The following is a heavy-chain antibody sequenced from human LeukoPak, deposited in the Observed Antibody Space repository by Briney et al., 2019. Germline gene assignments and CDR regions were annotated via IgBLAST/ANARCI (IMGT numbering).Heavy chain of an antibody. CDR2: IWYDGSNK. CDR3: ARGVVVAANDAFDI. Sequence: GGSLRLSCAASGFTLSSYGMHWVRQAPGKGLEWVAVIWYDGSNKYYADSVKGRFTISRDNSKNTLYLQMNSLRAEDTAVYYCARGVVVAANDAFDIWGQGTMVTVSS. CDR1: GFTLSSYG. V-gene: IGHV3-33*01. D-gene: IGHD2-15*01. J-gene: IGHJ3*02.